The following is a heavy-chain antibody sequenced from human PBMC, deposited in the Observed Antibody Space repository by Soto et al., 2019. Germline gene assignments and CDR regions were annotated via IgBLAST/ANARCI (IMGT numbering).Heavy chain of an antibody. Sequence: SETLSLTCTVSGGSISSYYWSWIRQPPGKGLEWIGYIYYSGSTNYNPSLKSRVTISVDTSKNQFSLKLSSVTAADTAVYYCARVHPDLYCSGGSCYSGAFDIWGQGTMVTVSS. CDR3: ARVHPDLYCSGGSCYSGAFDI. CDR2: IYYSGST. CDR1: GGSISSYY. J-gene: IGHJ3*02. V-gene: IGHV4-59*01. D-gene: IGHD2-15*01.